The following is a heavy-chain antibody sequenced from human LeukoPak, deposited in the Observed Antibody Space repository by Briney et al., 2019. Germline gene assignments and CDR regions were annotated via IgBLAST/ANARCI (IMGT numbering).Heavy chain of an antibody. D-gene: IGHD6-13*01. Sequence: SEALSLTCTVSGGSISSGGYYWSWIRQPPGKGLEWIGYIYYSGSTNYNPSLKSRVTISVDTSKNQFSLKLSSVTAADTAVYYCARSLLAAAGTFAPNWFDPWGQGTLVTVSS. CDR3: ARSLLAAAGTFAPNWFDP. CDR1: GGSISSGGYY. J-gene: IGHJ5*02. V-gene: IGHV4-61*08. CDR2: IYYSGST.